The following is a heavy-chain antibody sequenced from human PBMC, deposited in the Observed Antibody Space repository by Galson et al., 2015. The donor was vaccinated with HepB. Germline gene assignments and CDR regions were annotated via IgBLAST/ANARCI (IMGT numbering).Heavy chain of an antibody. V-gene: IGHV3-48*01. D-gene: IGHD3-16*01. CDR2: ISSSSTII. J-gene: IGHJ4*02. CDR3: ASLGEAGIRAFDY. Sequence: SLRLSCAASGFTFQNAWMTWVRQTPGKGLEWIAYISSSSTIIHYADSVKGRFAVSRDNDKTSLFLQMSSLRVEDTAVYYCASLGEAGIRAFDYWGQRTLVTVSS. CDR1: GFTFQNAW.